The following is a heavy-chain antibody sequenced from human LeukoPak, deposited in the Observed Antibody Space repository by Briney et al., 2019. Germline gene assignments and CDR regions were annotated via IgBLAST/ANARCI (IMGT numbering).Heavy chain of an antibody. CDR3: AKDWGMGDQLLRIDY. Sequence: GGSLRLSCAASGFTFSTYDMSWVRQAPGRGLEWVSAITASGGNTYYADSVKGRSTISRDNSKNTLYLQMSSLGAEDTAVYYCAKDWGMGDQLLRIDYWGQGTLVTVSS. CDR2: ITASGGNT. V-gene: IGHV3-23*01. D-gene: IGHD2-2*01. J-gene: IGHJ4*02. CDR1: GFTFSTYD.